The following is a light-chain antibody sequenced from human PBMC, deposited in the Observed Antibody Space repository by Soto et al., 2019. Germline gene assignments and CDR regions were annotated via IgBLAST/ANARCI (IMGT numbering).Light chain of an antibody. J-gene: IGKJ4*01. Sequence: DIVLAQSPGTLYLSAGERATLSCRASQSISTYLAWYQQKPGQAPRLLIYGASRRAPGIPDTFSGSGSGTDFTLTISRLDPEDFAVYYCQQYGSSSLSFGGGTKVDIK. CDR3: QQYGSSSLS. CDR1: QSISTY. CDR2: GAS. V-gene: IGKV3-20*01.